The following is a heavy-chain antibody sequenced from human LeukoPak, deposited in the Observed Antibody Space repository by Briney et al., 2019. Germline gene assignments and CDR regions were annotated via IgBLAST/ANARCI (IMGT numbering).Heavy chain of an antibody. Sequence: GGSLRLSCAASGFTFSSYAMSWVRQAPGKGLEWVSAISGSGGSTYYADSVKGRFTVSRDNSKNTLYLQMNSLRAEDTAVYYCAKDYYDSSGYYPDAFDIWGQGTMVTVSS. J-gene: IGHJ3*02. CDR3: AKDYYDSSGYYPDAFDI. V-gene: IGHV3-23*01. CDR1: GFTFSSYA. D-gene: IGHD3-22*01. CDR2: ISGSGGST.